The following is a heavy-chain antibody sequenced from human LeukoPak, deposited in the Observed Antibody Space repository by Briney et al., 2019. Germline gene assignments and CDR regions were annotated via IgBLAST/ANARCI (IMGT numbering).Heavy chain of an antibody. D-gene: IGHD2-15*01. CDR1: GYTFTRYD. CDR3: ARVDGSPDY. V-gene: IGHV1-8*03. J-gene: IGHJ4*02. CDR2: VSTSSGNT. Sequence: ASVKVSCKASGYTFTRYDINWVRQATRQRLEWLGWVSTSSGNTGSAQNFQGRVTITRDTSTNTAYMELSRLTSEDTAVYYCARVDGSPDYWGQGTLVTVSS.